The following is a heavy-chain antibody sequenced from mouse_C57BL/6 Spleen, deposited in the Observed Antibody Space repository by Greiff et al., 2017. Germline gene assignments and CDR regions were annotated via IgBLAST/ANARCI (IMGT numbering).Heavy chain of an antibody. CDR1: GYSFTGYY. J-gene: IGHJ2*01. CDR3: ARRPDYDGSNFDY. D-gene: IGHD1-1*01. CDR2: INPCTGGT. V-gene: IGHV1-42*01. Sequence: EVQLQQSGPELVKPGASVKISCKASGYSFTGYYMNWVKQSPEKSLEWIGEINPCTGGTTYNQKFKAKATLTVEKSSSTAYMQLKSLTSEDSAVYYCARRPDYDGSNFDYWGQGTTLTVSS.